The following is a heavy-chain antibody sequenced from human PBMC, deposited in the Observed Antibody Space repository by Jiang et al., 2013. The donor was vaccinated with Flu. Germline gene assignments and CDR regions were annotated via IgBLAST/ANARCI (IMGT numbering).Heavy chain of an antibody. V-gene: IGHV7-4-1*02. CDR3: ARVLRYYDSSGYGY. Sequence: KASGYTFTSYAMNWVRQAPGQGLEWMGWINTNTGNPTYAQGFTGRFVFSLDTSVSTAYLQISSLKAEDTAVYYCARVLRYYDSSGYGYWGQGTLVTVSS. J-gene: IGHJ4*02. CDR2: INTNTGNP. D-gene: IGHD3-22*01. CDR1: GYTFTSYA.